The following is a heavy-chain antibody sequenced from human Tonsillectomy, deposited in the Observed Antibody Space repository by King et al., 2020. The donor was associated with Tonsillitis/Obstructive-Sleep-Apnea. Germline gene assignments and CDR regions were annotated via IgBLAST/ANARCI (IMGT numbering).Heavy chain of an antibody. CDR2: ISIYNGKT. CDR3: ARASPVTYYYYMDV. CDR1: GYTFTSYG. J-gene: IGHJ6*03. V-gene: IGHV1-18*01. Sequence: QLVQSGAEVKKPGASMKVSCKASGYTFTSYGISWVRQAPGQGLEWMGWISIYNGKTNYGQNLQGRVTMTTDTSTSTAYMELRSLRSDDTAVFYCARASPVTYYYYMDVWGKGTTVTVSS. D-gene: IGHD4-17*01.